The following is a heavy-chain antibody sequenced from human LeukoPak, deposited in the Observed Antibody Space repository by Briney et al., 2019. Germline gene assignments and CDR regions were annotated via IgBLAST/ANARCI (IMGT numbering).Heavy chain of an antibody. CDR2: ISGSGGST. D-gene: IGHD3-9*01. J-gene: IGHJ6*03. CDR1: GFTFSNYG. V-gene: IGHV3-23*01. CDR3: AKVAAAILPGYYYYYYYMDV. Sequence: GGSLRLSCAASGFTFSNYGMSWVRQAPGKGLEWVSAISGSGGSTYYADSVKGRFTISRDNSKDTLYLQMNSLRAEDTAVYYCAKVAAAILPGYYYYYYYMDVWGKGTTVTISS.